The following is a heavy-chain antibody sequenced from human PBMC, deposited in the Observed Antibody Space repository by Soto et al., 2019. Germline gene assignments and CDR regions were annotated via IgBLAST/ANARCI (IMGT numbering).Heavy chain of an antibody. D-gene: IGHD1-1*01. CDR3: ARVSRTWNYFVY. CDR2: INAGNGNT. CDR1: GYTFTSYA. V-gene: IGHV1-3*01. J-gene: IGHJ4*02. Sequence: ASVKVSCKASGYTFTSYAMHWVRQAPGQRLEWMGWINAGNGNTKYSQKFQGRVTITRDTSASTAYMELSSLRSEDTAVYYCARVSRTWNYFVYWGQGTLVTVSS.